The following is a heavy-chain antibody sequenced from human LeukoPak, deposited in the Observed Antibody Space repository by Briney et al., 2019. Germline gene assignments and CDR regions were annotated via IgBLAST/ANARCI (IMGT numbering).Heavy chain of an antibody. J-gene: IGHJ4*02. CDR3: ARDRYYYDSSGHSRFDY. V-gene: IGHV4-34*01. CDR2: INHSGST. D-gene: IGHD3-22*01. CDR1: GGSFSGYY. Sequence: SETLSLTCAVYGGSFSGYYWSWLRQPPGKGLEWIGEINHSGSTNYNPSLKSRVTMSVDTSKNQFSLKLSSVTAADTAVYYCARDRYYYDSSGHSRFDYWGQGTLVTVSS.